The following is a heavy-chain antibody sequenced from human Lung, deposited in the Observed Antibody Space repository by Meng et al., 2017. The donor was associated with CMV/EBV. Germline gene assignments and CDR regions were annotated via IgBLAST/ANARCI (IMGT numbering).Heavy chain of an antibody. Sequence: GESLKISCAASGLSFSSYSMYWVRQAPGQGPEWVAVISYDGRNQYYADSVKDRFTISRDNSKNTLFLQMNSLRAEDTAVYYCARGCSSTSCYSDAFDIWGQGTMVTVSS. CDR1: GLSFSSYS. CDR2: ISYDGRNQ. J-gene: IGHJ3*02. CDR3: ARGCSSTSCYSDAFDI. D-gene: IGHD2-2*01. V-gene: IGHV3-30*03.